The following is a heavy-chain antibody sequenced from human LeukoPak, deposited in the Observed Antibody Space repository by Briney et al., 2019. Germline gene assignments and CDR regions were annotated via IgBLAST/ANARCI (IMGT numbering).Heavy chain of an antibody. CDR2: INPSGDST. CDR1: GYTFTSYY. V-gene: IGHV1-46*01. CDR3: ARAAYCSSSTCRRPIYYYYGMDV. J-gene: IGHJ6*02. Sequence: ASVKVSCKASGYTFTSYYMHWVRQAPGQGLEGMGIINPSGDSTSYAQKFQGRVTMTRDTSTSTVYMELTSLRSEDTAVYFCARAAYCSSSTCRRPIYYYYGMDVWGQGTTVTVSS. D-gene: IGHD2-2*01.